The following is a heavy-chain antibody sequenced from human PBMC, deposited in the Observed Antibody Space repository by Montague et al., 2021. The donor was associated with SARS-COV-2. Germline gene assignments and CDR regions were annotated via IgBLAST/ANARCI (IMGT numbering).Heavy chain of an antibody. CDR1: GGSISSSSYY. Sequence: SETLSLTCTVSGGSISSSSYYWGWIRQPPGKGLEWIGSIYYSGSTYYNPSLKSRVTISVDTSKNQFSLKLSSVTAADTAVYYCATYTTGKGEGWFDPWGQGTLVTVSS. V-gene: IGHV4-39*01. J-gene: IGHJ5*02. CDR3: ATYTTGKGEGWFDP. D-gene: IGHD1-1*01. CDR2: IYYSGST.